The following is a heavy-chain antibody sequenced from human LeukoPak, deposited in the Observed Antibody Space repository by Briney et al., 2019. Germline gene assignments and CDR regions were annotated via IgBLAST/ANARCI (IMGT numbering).Heavy chain of an antibody. CDR2: IYYSGST. V-gene: IGHV4-39*01. D-gene: IGHD3-9*01. CDR1: GFTFSSYSMN. CDR3: ARHHVLRYFDWLEGFDY. J-gene: IGHJ4*02. Sequence: GSLRLSCAASGFTFSSYSMNWVRQPPGKGLEWIGSIYYSGSTYYNPSLKSRVTISVDTSKNQFSLKLSSVTAADTAVYYCARHHVLRYFDWLEGFDYWGQGTLVTVSS.